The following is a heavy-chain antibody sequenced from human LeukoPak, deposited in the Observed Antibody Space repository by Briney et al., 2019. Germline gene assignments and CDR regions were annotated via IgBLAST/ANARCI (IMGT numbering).Heavy chain of an antibody. D-gene: IGHD3-22*01. Sequence: GGSLRLSCAASGFTFSSYAMSWVRQAPGKGLEWVSAISGSGGSTYYADSVKGRFTISRDNSKNTLYLQMNSLRAEDTAVHYCAKEGYDSSGYYYYFDYWGQGTLVTVSS. CDR1: GFTFSSYA. V-gene: IGHV3-23*01. CDR2: ISGSGGST. CDR3: AKEGYDSSGYYYYFDY. J-gene: IGHJ4*02.